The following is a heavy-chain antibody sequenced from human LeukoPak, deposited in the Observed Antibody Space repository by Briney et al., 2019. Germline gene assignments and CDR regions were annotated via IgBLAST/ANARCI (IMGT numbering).Heavy chain of an antibody. J-gene: IGHJ3*02. CDR2: MNPNSGNT. V-gene: IGHV1-8*03. Sequence: ASVKVSCKASGYTFTSYDINWVRQATGQGLEWMGWMNPNSGNTGYAQKFQGRVTITRNTSISTAYMELSSLRSEDTAVYYCTTERGGYALDAFDIWGRGTMVTVSS. D-gene: IGHD2-2*01. CDR1: GYTFTSYD. CDR3: TTERGGYALDAFDI.